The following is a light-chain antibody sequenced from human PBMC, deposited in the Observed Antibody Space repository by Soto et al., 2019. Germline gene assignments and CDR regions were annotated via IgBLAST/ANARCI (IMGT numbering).Light chain of an antibody. J-gene: IGKJ1*01. CDR2: GAS. V-gene: IGKV3-15*01. CDR1: QSVSSN. Sequence: EIVMTHSPATLSVSPGERATLSCRASQSVSSNLAWYQQKPGQAPRLLIYGASTRATGIPARFSGSGSGTEFTLTIRSLKSEDFAVYYCQQYNNWPQTFGPGTKVDIK. CDR3: QQYNNWPQT.